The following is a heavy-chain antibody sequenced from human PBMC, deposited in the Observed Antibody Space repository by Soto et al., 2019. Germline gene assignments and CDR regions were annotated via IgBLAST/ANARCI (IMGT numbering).Heavy chain of an antibody. Sequence: SETLSLTCTVSGGSISSGDYYWSWIRQPPGKGLEWIGYIYYSGSTYYNPSLKGRVTISVDTSKNQFSLKLSSVTAADTAVYYRARERIIAAAGTYYYYGMDVWGQGTTVTVSS. J-gene: IGHJ6*02. V-gene: IGHV4-30-4*01. CDR1: GGSISSGDYY. D-gene: IGHD6-13*01. CDR2: IYYSGST. CDR3: ARERIIAAAGTYYYYGMDV.